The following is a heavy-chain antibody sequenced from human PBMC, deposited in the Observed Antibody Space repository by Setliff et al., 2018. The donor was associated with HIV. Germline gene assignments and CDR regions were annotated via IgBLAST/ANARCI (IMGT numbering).Heavy chain of an antibody. Sequence: GASVKVSCKASGGTFSSYVISWVRQAPGQGPEWMGGIIPMYGVANYAQKFQGRVTITTDESTSTAYMELSSLRSEDTAVYYCALPYCGGGNCWSSASLPPAGWFDPWGQGTLVTVS. V-gene: IGHV1-69*05. CDR2: IIPMYGVA. D-gene: IGHD2-15*01. J-gene: IGHJ5*02. CDR3: ALPYCGGGNCWSSASLPPAGWFDP. CDR1: GGTFSSYV.